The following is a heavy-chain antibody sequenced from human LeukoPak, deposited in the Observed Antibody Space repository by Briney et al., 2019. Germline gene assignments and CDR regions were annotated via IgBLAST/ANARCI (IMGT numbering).Heavy chain of an antibody. V-gene: IGHV4-34*01. Sequence: PSETLSLTCAVYGGSFSGYYWSWIRQPPGKGLEWIGGIYDSGSTYYNPSLKSRVTISVDTSKNQFSLKLNSVTAADTAVYYCARHYGPWGRGTLVTVSS. CDR3: ARHYGP. CDR1: GGSFSGYY. D-gene: IGHD3-16*01. J-gene: IGHJ5*02. CDR2: IYDSGST.